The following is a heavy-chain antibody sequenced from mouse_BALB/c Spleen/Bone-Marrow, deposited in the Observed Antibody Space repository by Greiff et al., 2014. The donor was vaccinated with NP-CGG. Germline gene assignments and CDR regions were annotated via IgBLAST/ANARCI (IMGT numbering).Heavy chain of an antibody. CDR3: ARNLYYFDY. J-gene: IGHJ2*01. Sequence: VKVVESGAELMKPGASMKISCKATGYTFSSYWIEWVKQRPGHGLEWIGEILPGSGSTNYNEKFKGKATFTADTSSNTAYMQLSSLTSEDSAVYYCARNLYYFDYWGQGTTLTVSS. V-gene: IGHV1-9*01. CDR1: GYTFSSYW. CDR2: ILPGSGST.